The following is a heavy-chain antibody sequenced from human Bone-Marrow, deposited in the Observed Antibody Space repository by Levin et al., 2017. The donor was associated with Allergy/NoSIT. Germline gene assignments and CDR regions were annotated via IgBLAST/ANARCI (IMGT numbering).Heavy chain of an antibody. CDR2: LDGSSGKT. CDR1: GFIFADYA. CDR3: AKAGTTVMLDYSYLDV. Sequence: SCTISGFIFADYAMNWVRQAPGRGLEWVSSLDGSSGKTHYADVAKGRFTISREYSKNTLFLQMNSLRVEDTARYYCAKAGTTVMLDYSYLDVWGEGTAVTVSS. D-gene: IGHD4-17*01. J-gene: IGHJ6*03. V-gene: IGHV3-23*01.